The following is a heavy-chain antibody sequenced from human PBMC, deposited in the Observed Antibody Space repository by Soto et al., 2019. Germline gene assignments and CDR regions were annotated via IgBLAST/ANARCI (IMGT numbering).Heavy chain of an antibody. Sequence: ASVNVSCKAPGYTFTSYHLHWVRQPPGQGLEWMGIINPSGGSTSNAQKFQGRVTMTRDTSTSTVYMELSSLRSEDTAVYYCARGRGYVNINWFDPRGQGTLVTVSS. V-gene: IGHV1-46*03. D-gene: IGHD5-12*01. CDR2: INPSGGST. J-gene: IGHJ5*02. CDR3: ARGRGYVNINWFDP. CDR1: GYTFTSYH.